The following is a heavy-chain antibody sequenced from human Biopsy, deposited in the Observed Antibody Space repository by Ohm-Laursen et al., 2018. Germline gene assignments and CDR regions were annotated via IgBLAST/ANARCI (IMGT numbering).Heavy chain of an antibody. D-gene: IGHD3-3*01. Sequence: SDTLSLTCNVSGDSISIYYWSWIRQPPGKGLEWIGNFYYSGSTSYNPSLKSRITMSLDRPKNQVSLRMNSVTAADTAVYYCARARIKTSGVLIPETYYFDSWGQGTLVTVSS. CDR1: GDSISIYY. J-gene: IGHJ4*02. V-gene: IGHV4-59*07. CDR2: FYYSGST. CDR3: ARARIKTSGVLIPETYYFDS.